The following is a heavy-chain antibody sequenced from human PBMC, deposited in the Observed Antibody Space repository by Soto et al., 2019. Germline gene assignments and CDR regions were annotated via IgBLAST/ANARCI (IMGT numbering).Heavy chain of an antibody. J-gene: IGHJ1*01. V-gene: IGHV1-18*04. D-gene: IGHD6-13*01. Sequence: ASVKVSCKASGYTFTNYVISWGRQAPGQRPEWIGWISGFNGNTKYARKVQGRVTLTTDTSATTAYMELRGLRSDDTAVYYCARRCSSWSAEEYEHWGQGTLVTAPQ. CDR1: GYTFTNYV. CDR2: ISGFNGNT. CDR3: ARRCSSWSAEEYEH.